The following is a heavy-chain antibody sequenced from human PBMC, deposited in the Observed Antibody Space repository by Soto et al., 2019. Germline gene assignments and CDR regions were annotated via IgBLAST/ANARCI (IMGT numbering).Heavy chain of an antibody. Sequence: GGSLRLSCAASGFTFSSYAMSWVRQAPGKGLECVSAISGSGGSTYYADSVKGRFTISRDNSKNTLYLQMNSLRAEDTAVYYCAKVDTYCGGDCYSDYYGMDVWGQGTTVTVSS. CDR3: AKVDTYCGGDCYSDYYGMDV. CDR2: ISGSGGST. CDR1: GFTFSSYA. V-gene: IGHV3-23*01. J-gene: IGHJ6*02. D-gene: IGHD2-21*02.